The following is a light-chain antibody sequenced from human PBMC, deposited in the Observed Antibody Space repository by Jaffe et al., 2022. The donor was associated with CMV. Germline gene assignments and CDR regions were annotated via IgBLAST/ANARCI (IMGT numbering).Light chain of an antibody. CDR1: QSVSSY. J-gene: IGKJ4*01. Sequence: EIVLTQSPATLSLSPGERATLSCRASQSVSSYLAWYQQRPGQAPSLLIYHASNRATGIPTRFTGSGSGTDFTLTISSLEPEDFAVYYCQQHNNWPLTFGGGTKVEIK. V-gene: IGKV3-11*01. CDR3: QQHNNWPLT. CDR2: HAS.